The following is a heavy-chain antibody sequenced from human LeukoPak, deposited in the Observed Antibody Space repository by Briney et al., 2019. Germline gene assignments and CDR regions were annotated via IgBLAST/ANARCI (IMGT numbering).Heavy chain of an antibody. J-gene: IGHJ5*02. V-gene: IGHV4-39*07. Sequence: SETLSLTCTVSGGSISSSSYYWGWIRQPPGKGLEWIGSIYYSGSTYYNPSLKSRVTMSVDTSKNQFSLKLSSVTAADTAVYYCARSRLLWFGESWGQGTLVTVSS. CDR1: GGSISSSSYY. CDR3: ARSRLLWFGES. D-gene: IGHD3-10*01. CDR2: IYYSGST.